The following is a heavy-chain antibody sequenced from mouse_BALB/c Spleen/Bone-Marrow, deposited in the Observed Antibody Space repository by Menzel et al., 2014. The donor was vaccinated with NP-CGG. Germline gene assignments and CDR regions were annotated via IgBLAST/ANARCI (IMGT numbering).Heavy chain of an antibody. Sequence: QVQLKQSGPGLVAPSQSLSITCTVSGFSLTSYDISWIRQPPGKGLEWLGVIWTGGGTNYNSAFMSRLTISKDNSKSQVFLKMNSLQTDDTAIYYCVGDKGLRNYYAMDYWGQGTSVTVSS. V-gene: IGHV2-9-2*01. CDR2: IWTGGGT. CDR3: VGDKGLRNYYAMDY. D-gene: IGHD2-4*01. CDR1: GFSLTSYD. J-gene: IGHJ4*01.